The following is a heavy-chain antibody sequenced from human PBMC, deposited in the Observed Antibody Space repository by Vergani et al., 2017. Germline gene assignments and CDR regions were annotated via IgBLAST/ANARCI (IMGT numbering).Heavy chain of an antibody. J-gene: IGHJ6*02. CDR1: GYTFTSYA. Sequence: QVQLVQSGSELKKPGASVKVSCKASGYTFTSYAMIWVRQAPGQGLEWLGWINTNTGNPTYAQGFTGLFVFSLDTSVSTAYLQFSSLKAEDTAVYYCARDNDASIAAADYYYYGIDVWSQGTTVTVSS. CDR3: ARDNDASIAAADYYYYGIDV. CDR2: INTNTGNP. D-gene: IGHD6-13*01. V-gene: IGHV7-4-1*02.